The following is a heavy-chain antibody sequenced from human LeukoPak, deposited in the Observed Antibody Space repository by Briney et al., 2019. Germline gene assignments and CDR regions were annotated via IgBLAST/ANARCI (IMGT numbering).Heavy chain of an antibody. CDR1: GFTFSSYA. CDR3: AKDRTGEFDAFDI. V-gene: IGHV3-23*01. J-gene: IGHJ3*02. D-gene: IGHD7-27*01. CDR2: ISGSGGST. Sequence: GGSLRLSCAASGFTFSSYAMSWVRQAPGKGLEWVSAISGSGGSTYYADSVKGRFTISRDNSKNTLYLQMNSLRAGDTAVYYCAKDRTGEFDAFDIWGQGTMVTVSS.